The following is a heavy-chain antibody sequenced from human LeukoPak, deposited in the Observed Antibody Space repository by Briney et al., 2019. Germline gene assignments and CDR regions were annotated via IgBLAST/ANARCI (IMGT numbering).Heavy chain of an antibody. V-gene: IGHV3-43D*03. D-gene: IGHD3-10*01. CDR1: GFTFDDYA. CDR2: ISWDSGST. J-gene: IGHJ4*02. CDR3: AKDISPYYYGSGSSSETFIDY. Sequence: GGSLRLSCAASGFTFDDYAMHWVRQAPGKGLEWVSLISWDSGSTYYADSVKGRFTISRDNSKNSLYLQMNSLRAEDTALYYCAKDISPYYYGSGSSSETFIDYWGQGTLVTVSS.